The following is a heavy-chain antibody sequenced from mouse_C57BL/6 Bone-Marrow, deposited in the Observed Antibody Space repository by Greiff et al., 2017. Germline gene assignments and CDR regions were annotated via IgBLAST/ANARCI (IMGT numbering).Heavy chain of an antibody. Sequence: QVQLQQPGAELVMPGASVKLSCKASGYTFTSYWMPWVKQRPGQGLEWIGEIDPSDSYTNYNQKFKGKSTLTVDKSSSTAYMQLSSLTSEDSAVYYCAREYWYFDVWGTGTTVTVSS. CDR2: IDPSDSYT. CDR1: GYTFTSYW. J-gene: IGHJ1*03. CDR3: AREYWYFDV. V-gene: IGHV1-69*01.